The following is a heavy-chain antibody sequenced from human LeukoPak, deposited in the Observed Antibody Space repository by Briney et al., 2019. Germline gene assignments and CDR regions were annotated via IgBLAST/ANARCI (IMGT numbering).Heavy chain of an antibody. CDR3: ARSSGLLFGYYFDY. D-gene: IGHD2-21*01. V-gene: IGHV3-23*01. J-gene: IGHJ4*02. CDR1: GGSISSSSYY. Sequence: ETLSLTCTVSGGSISSSSYYWGWVRQAPGKGLDWVSAISSSGFSTYYADSVKGRFTISRDNSKNTLYLQMNSLRAEDTAVYYCARSSGLLFGYYFDYWGQGTLVTVSS. CDR2: ISSSGFST.